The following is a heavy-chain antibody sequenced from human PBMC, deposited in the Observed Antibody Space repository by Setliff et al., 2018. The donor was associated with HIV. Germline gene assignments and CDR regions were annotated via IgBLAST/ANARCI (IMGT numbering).Heavy chain of an antibody. CDR2: IKQDGSEK. J-gene: IGHJ6*03. CDR1: GFIFRNFW. V-gene: IGHV3-7*01. Sequence: GGSLRLSCAGSGFIFRNFWMNWVRQAPGKGLEWVANIKQDGSEKYYVDSVKGRFTISRDNAKNSLYLQMNSLRDEDTAVYYCAKGVYCSGASCYPPYMDVWGIGTTVTVSS. CDR3: AKGVYCSGASCYPPYMDV. D-gene: IGHD2-15*01.